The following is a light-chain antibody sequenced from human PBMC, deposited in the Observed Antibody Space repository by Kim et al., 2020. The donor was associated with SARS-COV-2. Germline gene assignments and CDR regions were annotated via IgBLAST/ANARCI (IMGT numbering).Light chain of an antibody. Sequence: GKTVTFSCTRSGGSIASNYVQWYQQRPGSSPTTLIYEDNQRPSGVPDRFSGSIDSSSNSASLTISGLKIEDEADYFCQSHDASYQVFGGGTQLTVL. CDR2: EDN. CDR1: GGSIASNY. J-gene: IGLJ3*02. CDR3: QSHDASYQV. V-gene: IGLV6-57*01.